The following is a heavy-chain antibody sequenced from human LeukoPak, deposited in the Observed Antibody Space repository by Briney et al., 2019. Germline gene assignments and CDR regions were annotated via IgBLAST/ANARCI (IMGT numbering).Heavy chain of an antibody. CDR3: ARQVGSVVLEWLPTSSYWYFDL. D-gene: IGHD3-3*01. Sequence: PSETLPLTCAVSGYSISSGYYWGWIRQPPGKGLEWIGSIYHSGSTYYNPSLKSRVTISVDTSKNQFSLKLSSVTAADTAVYYCARQVGSVVLEWLPTSSYWYFDLWGRGTLVTVSS. J-gene: IGHJ2*01. CDR1: GYSISSGYY. V-gene: IGHV4-38-2*01. CDR2: IYHSGST.